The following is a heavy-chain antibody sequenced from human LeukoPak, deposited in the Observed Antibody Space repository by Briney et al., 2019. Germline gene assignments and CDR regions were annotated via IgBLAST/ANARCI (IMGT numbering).Heavy chain of an antibody. CDR1: GFTFDDYA. Sequence: GGSLRLSCAASGFTFDDYAMHWVRQAPGKGLEWVSGISWNSGSIGYADSVKGRFTISRDNSKNTLYLQMNSLRAEDTAVYYCAKREDSLDAFDIWGQGTMVTVSS. CDR3: AKREDSLDAFDI. J-gene: IGHJ3*02. D-gene: IGHD6-6*01. CDR2: ISWNSGSI. V-gene: IGHV3-9*01.